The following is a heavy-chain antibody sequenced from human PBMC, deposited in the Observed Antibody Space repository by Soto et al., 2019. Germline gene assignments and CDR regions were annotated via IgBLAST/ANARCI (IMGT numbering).Heavy chain of an antibody. CDR2: ISNDGSNK. CDR3: ARAVSVISLIDY. V-gene: IGHV3-30-3*01. CDR1: GFTFNNYA. J-gene: IGHJ4*02. D-gene: IGHD2-21*01. Sequence: GGSLRLSCAASGFTFNNYAMHWVRQAPGKGLEWVAVISNDGSNKYHADSVKGRFTISRDNSKNTLYLQMNSLRAEDTAVYYCARAVSVISLIDYWGQGTLVTVSS.